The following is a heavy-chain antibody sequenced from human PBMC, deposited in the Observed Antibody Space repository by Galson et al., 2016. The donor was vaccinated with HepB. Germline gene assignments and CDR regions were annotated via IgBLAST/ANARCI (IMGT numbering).Heavy chain of an antibody. CDR1: GGSISSDNYY. D-gene: IGHD2-8*02. J-gene: IGHJ4*02. V-gene: IGHV4-39*01. Sequence: LSLTCTVSGGSISSDNYYWGWIRQPPGKGLEWIGSIYYSGSTYHNPSLKSRVTISIDTSKNQFSLKLSSVTAADASVYYCARHTTTWYWGGYFDYWGQGTLVTVSS. CDR2: IYYSGST. CDR3: ARHTTTWYWGGYFDY.